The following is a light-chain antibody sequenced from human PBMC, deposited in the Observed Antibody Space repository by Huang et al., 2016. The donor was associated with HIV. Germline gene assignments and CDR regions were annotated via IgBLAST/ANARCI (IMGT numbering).Light chain of an antibody. CDR3: QQRSNWPPLT. Sequence: EIVLTPSPATLSFSPGERATLPCRASQSVSSYLAWYQQRPGQAPRLLIYDASNRATGIPARFSGSGSGTDFTLTISSLEPEDFAVYYCQQRSNWPPLTFGGGTKVEIK. J-gene: IGKJ4*01. CDR1: QSVSSY. CDR2: DAS. V-gene: IGKV3-11*01.